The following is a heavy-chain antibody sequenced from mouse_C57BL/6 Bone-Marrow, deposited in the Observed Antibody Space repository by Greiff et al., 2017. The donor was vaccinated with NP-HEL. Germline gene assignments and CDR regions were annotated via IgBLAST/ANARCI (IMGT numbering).Heavy chain of an antibody. Sequence: EVQLQESGTVLARPGASVKMSCKTSGYTFTSYWMHWVKQRPGQGLEWIGAIYPGNSDTSYNQKFKGKAKLTAVTSASTAYMELSGLTNEDSAVYYCTGPFYDGYYWFAYWGQGTLVTVSA. D-gene: IGHD2-3*01. CDR3: TGPFYDGYYWFAY. CDR1: GYTFTSYW. J-gene: IGHJ3*01. V-gene: IGHV1-5*01. CDR2: IYPGNSDT.